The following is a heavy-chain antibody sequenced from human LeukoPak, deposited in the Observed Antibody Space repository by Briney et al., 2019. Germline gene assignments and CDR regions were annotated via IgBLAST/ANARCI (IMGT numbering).Heavy chain of an antibody. J-gene: IGHJ4*02. CDR2: ITTSDGNT. CDR1: GFTFSSYT. Sequence: GGSLRLSCAASGFTFSSYTTSWVRQAPGKGLEWVSTITTSDGNTYYADSVKGRFTVSRDNSKNTLFLQMNSLRAEDTAVYYCAKDGGLWVSAHWGDSWGRGTLVTVSS. D-gene: IGHD7-27*01. V-gene: IGHV3-23*01. CDR3: AKDGGLWVSAHWGDS.